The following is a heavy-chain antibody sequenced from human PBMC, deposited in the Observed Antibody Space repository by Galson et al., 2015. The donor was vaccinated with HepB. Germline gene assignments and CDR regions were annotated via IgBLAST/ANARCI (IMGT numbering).Heavy chain of an antibody. CDR1: GFTFTTYW. D-gene: IGHD3-22*01. CDR3: ARGDYYESGGYFSDAFDV. CDR2: IRPDGTEK. J-gene: IGHJ3*01. V-gene: IGHV3-7*04. Sequence: SLRLSCAASGFTFTTYWMSWVRQAPGKGLEWVANIRPDGTEKYYVDSVKGRFTISRDNAKNSLYLQMNSLRDEDTAVYYCARGDYYESGGYFSDAFDVWGQGTMVTVSS.